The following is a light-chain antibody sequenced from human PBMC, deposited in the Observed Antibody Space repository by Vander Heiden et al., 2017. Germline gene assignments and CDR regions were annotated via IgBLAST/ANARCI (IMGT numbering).Light chain of an antibody. J-gene: IGKJ1*01. Sequence: DIVMTQSPDPLAVSLGERATINCKSSQSVLYSSNNKNYLAWYQQKPGQHPKLLIYWASTRESGVPDRFSGSGSGTDFTLTISSLQAEDVAVYYCQQYYSTPGTFGQGTKVEIK. CDR1: QSVLYSSNNKNY. V-gene: IGKV4-1*01. CDR2: WAS. CDR3: QQYYSTPGT.